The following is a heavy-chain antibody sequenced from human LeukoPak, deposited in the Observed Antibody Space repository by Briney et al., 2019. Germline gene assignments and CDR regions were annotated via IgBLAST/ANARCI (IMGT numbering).Heavy chain of an antibody. D-gene: IGHD5-18*01. CDR3: ARKYNYGYIDY. J-gene: IGHJ4*02. CDR1: GFTFSDYY. V-gene: IGHV3-11*03. Sequence: GGSLRLSCAASGFTFSDYYMSWIRQAPGKGLEWVSYISSSSSYTNYADSVKGRFTISRDNAKNSLYLQMNSLRAEDTAVYYCARKYNYGYIDYWGQGTLVTVSS. CDR2: ISSSSSYT.